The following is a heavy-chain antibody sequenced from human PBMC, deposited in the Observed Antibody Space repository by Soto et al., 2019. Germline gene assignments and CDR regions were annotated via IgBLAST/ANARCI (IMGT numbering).Heavy chain of an antibody. D-gene: IGHD3-3*01. Sequence: QVHLQKSGPGLVKPSETLSLTCSVSGGTISGYYWTWIRQPAGKGLEWIGRIYSSGNTKYNPSLQSRVTMSLDTSNNQFALRLTSVTAADTAVYYCARGQRFSDWFDPWGQGTLVTVSS. CDR1: GGTISGYY. J-gene: IGHJ5*02. CDR3: ARGQRFSDWFDP. CDR2: IYSSGNT. V-gene: IGHV4-4*07.